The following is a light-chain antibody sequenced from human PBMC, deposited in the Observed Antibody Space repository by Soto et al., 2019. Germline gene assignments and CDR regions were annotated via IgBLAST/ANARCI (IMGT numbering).Light chain of an antibody. Sequence: QSVLTQPPSASGTPGQRVTISCSGSSSNIGSENVNWYQQVSGTAPKLLIYANNQRPSGVPDRFSVSKSGTSASLAIGVLQSEDEADYSWAAWDDILKGWEFGVGTKLTVL. V-gene: IGLV1-44*01. CDR2: ANN. J-gene: IGLJ3*02. CDR1: SSNIGSEN. CDR3: AAWDDILKGWE.